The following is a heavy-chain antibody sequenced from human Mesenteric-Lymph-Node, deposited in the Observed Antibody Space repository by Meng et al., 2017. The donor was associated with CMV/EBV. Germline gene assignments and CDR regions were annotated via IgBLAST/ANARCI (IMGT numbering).Heavy chain of an antibody. V-gene: IGHV3-66*01. D-gene: IGHD3-10*01. Sequence: EVLLVESGGGLGQPGGSLRLSCAASGFNVRDKYMSWVRQAPGKGLEWVCIIYRGDNTYYIDSVKDRFTVSRDNSKNTMYLQMNSLRVEDTAVYYCTGDSVSNPNLDYWGQGTLVTVSS. J-gene: IGHJ4*02. CDR2: IYRGDNT. CDR3: TGDSVSNPNLDY. CDR1: GFNVRDKY.